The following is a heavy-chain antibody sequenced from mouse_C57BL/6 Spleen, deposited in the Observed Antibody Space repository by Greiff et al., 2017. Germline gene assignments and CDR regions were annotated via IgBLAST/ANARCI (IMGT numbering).Heavy chain of an antibody. CDR1: GYAFTNYL. Sequence: QVQLQQSGAELVRPGTSVKVSCKASGYAFTNYLIEWVKQRPGQGLEWIGVINPGSGGTNYNEKFKGKATLTADKSSSTAYMQISSLTSEDSAVYFCARCPPPRGFDYWGQGTTLTVSS. CDR3: ARCPPPRGFDY. CDR2: INPGSGGT. J-gene: IGHJ2*01. V-gene: IGHV1-54*01.